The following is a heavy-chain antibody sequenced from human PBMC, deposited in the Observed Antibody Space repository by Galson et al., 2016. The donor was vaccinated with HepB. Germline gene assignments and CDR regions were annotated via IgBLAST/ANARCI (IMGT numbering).Heavy chain of an antibody. CDR2: IYFSGNT. J-gene: IGHJ6*04. Sequence: TLSLTCTVSGGSISTGGYYWSWIRQHPDKGLEWIGYIYFSGNTYYHPSLRSRLIMSIGPSENQFSLNLSSVTAADTAVYYCARGGLSQGKHGMDVWGNGTTVIVSS. V-gene: IGHV4-31*03. D-gene: IGHD2/OR15-2a*01. CDR1: GGSISTGGYY. CDR3: ARGGLSQGKHGMDV.